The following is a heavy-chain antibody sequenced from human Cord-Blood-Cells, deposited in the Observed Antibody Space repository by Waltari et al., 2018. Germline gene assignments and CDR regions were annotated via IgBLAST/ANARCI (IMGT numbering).Heavy chain of an antibody. V-gene: IGHV5-51*01. CDR3: ARTSSPYSSPDY. Sequence: VQLVQSGEEVKKPGESLKISCKGSGYSFTSYWIGWVRQMPGKGLEWMGIIYPGDSNTRYTPPFQGKVTISADKSISTAYLQWSSLKASDTAMYYCARTSSPYSSPDYWDQGTLVTVSS. CDR1: GYSFTSYW. D-gene: IGHD6-13*01. J-gene: IGHJ4*02. CDR2: IYPGDSNT.